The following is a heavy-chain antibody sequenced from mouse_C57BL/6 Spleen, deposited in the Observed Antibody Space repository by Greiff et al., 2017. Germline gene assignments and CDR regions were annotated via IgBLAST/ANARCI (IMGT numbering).Heavy chain of an antibody. CDR1: GFTFSDYY. CDR2: INYDGSST. CDR3: AREAPITTVVGDWYFDV. Sequence: DVMLVESEGGLVQPGSSMKLSCTASGFTFSDYYMAWVRQVPEKGLEWVANINYDGSSTYYLDSLKSRFIISRDNAKNILYLQMSSLKSEDTATYYCAREAPITTVVGDWYFDVWGTGTTVTVSS. D-gene: IGHD1-1*01. J-gene: IGHJ1*03. V-gene: IGHV5-16*01.